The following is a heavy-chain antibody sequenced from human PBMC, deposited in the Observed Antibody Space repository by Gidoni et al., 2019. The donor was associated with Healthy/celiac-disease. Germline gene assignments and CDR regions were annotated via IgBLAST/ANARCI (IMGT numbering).Heavy chain of an antibody. CDR1: ANNFTRSY. CDR3: ARGIYDFWSGYYSPPNY. V-gene: IGHV1-46*01. Sequence: QLQLVPSGAEAKKPAASVQVSCKPSANNFTRSYMHWVRQAPGQGLEWMGIINPSGGSTRYAQKFQGRVTMTRDTSTSTVYMELSSLRSEDTAVYYCARGIYDFWSGYYSPPNYWGQGTLVTVSS. CDR2: INPSGGST. D-gene: IGHD3-3*01. J-gene: IGHJ4*02.